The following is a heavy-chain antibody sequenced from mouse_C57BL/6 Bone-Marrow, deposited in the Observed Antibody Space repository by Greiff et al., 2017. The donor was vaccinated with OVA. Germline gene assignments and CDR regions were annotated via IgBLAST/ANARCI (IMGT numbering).Heavy chain of an antibody. CDR1: GYTFTSYW. CDR3: ARGLRLPWCAY. J-gene: IGHJ3*01. D-gene: IGHD3-2*02. CDR2: IDPYDSAN. Sequence: VQLQQPGAELVRPGSSVKLSCKASGYTFTSYWMHWVKQRPIQGLEWIGNIDPYDSANHYNQKFKDKATLTVDKSSSTAYMQLSSLTSEDSAVYYCARGLRLPWCAYWGQGTLVTVSA. V-gene: IGHV1-52*01.